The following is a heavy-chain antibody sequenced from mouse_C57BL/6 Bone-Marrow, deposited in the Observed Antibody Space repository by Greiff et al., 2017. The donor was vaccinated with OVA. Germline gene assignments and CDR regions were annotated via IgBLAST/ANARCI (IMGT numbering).Heavy chain of an antibody. D-gene: IGHD1-1*01. CDR1: GYTFTSYW. V-gene: IGHV1-69*01. CDR2: IDPSASYT. J-gene: IGHJ3*01. CDR3: ARWGYYGPWFAY. Sequence: VQLQESGAELVMPGASVKLSCKASGYTFTSYWMHWVKQRPGQGLEWIGEIDPSASYTNYNQKFKGKSTLTVDKSSSTAYMQLSSLTSEDSAVYYCARWGYYGPWFAYWGQGTLVTVSA.